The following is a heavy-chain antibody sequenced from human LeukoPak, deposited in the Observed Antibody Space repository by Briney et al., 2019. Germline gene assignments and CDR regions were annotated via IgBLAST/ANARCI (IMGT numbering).Heavy chain of an antibody. J-gene: IGHJ3*02. CDR3: AREGDGSYDAFDI. CDR2: IYSGGTI. CDR1: GFTVSSNY. V-gene: IGHV3-66*01. D-gene: IGHD1-26*01. Sequence: GGSLRLSCAASGFTVSSNYMSWVRQAPGKGLEWVSVIYSGGTIYYADSVKGRFTISRDNSKNTLYLQMNSLRAEDTAVYYCAREGDGSYDAFDIWGQGTMVTVSS.